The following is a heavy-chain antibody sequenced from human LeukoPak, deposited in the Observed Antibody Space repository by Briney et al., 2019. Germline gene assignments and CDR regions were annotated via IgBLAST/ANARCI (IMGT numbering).Heavy chain of an antibody. Sequence: GGSLRLSCAASGFTFSSYAMSWVHQAPGKGLEWVSAISGSGGSTYYADSVKGRFTISRDNSKNTLYLQMNSLRAEDTAVYYCAKDPASSSWYNWFDPWGQGTLVTVSS. CDR3: AKDPASSSWYNWFDP. V-gene: IGHV3-23*01. J-gene: IGHJ5*02. D-gene: IGHD6-13*01. CDR2: ISGSGGST. CDR1: GFTFSSYA.